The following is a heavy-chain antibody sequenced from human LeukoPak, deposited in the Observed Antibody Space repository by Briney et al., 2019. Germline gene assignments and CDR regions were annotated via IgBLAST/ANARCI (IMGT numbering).Heavy chain of an antibody. D-gene: IGHD3-22*01. Sequence: GGSLRLSCAASGFTFSSYAMHWVRQAPGKGLEWVAVISYDGSNKYYADSVKGRFTISRDNSKNTLYLQMNSLRADDTAVYYCAKLGGYYDNSGSRYFDYWGQGTLVTVSS. J-gene: IGHJ4*02. CDR2: ISYDGSNK. CDR3: AKLGGYYDNSGSRYFDY. V-gene: IGHV3-30-3*02. CDR1: GFTFSSYA.